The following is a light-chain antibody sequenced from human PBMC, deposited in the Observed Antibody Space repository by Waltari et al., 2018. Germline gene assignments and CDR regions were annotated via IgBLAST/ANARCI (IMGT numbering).Light chain of an antibody. CDR1: SNDIGIYNL. CDR3: SSYAGSETSVV. J-gene: IGLJ2*01. V-gene: IGLV2-23*02. Sequence: QSALTQPASVSGSPGQSITISCTGTSNDIGIYNLVSWFQHHPGKAPKLIIFDVSNHFSGSKSANTASLTISGLQTEDEAYYYCSSYAGSETSVVFGGGTKVTVL.